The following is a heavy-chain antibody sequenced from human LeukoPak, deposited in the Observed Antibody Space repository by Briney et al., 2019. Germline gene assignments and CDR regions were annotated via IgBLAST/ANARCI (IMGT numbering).Heavy chain of an antibody. Sequence: ASVKVSCKASGYTFTSYDINWVRQATGQGLEWMGWMNPNSGNTGYAQKFQGRVTMTRNTSISTAYMELSSLRSEDTAVYYCARSSEMATMSFDYWGQGTLVTVSS. V-gene: IGHV1-8*01. J-gene: IGHJ4*02. CDR3: ARSSEMATMSFDY. CDR2: MNPNSGNT. D-gene: IGHD5-24*01. CDR1: GYTFTSYD.